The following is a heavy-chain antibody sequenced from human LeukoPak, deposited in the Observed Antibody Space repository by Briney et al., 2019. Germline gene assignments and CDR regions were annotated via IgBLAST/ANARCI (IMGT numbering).Heavy chain of an antibody. CDR1: GFTFSSYG. CDR3: AKDNGSGSFDY. J-gene: IGHJ4*02. CDR2: ISYDGSNK. Sequence: PGRSLRLSCAASGFTFSSYGMHWVRQAPGKGLEWVAVISYDGSNKYYADSVKGRFTISRDNSKNTLYLQMNSLGAEDTAVYYCAKDNGSGSFDYWGQGTLVTVSS. V-gene: IGHV3-30*18. D-gene: IGHD3-10*01.